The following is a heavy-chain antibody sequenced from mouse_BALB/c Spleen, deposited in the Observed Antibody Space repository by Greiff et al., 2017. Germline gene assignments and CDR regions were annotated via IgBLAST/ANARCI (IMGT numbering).Heavy chain of an antibody. CDR3: ARDPYYYGSKDYAMDY. V-gene: IGHV2-9*02. CDR1: GFSLTSYG. Sequence: QVQLKESGPGLVAPSQSLSITCTVSGFSLTSYGVHWVRQPPGKGLEWLGVIWAGGSTNYNSALMSRLSISKDNSKSQVFLKMNSLQTDDTAMYYCARDPYYYGSKDYAMDYWGQGTSVTVSS. J-gene: IGHJ4*01. CDR2: IWAGGST. D-gene: IGHD1-1*01.